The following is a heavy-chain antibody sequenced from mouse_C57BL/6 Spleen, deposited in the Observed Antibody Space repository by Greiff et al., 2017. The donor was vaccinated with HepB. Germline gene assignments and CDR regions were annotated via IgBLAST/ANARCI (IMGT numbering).Heavy chain of an antibody. J-gene: IGHJ2*01. Sequence: QVQLQQPGAELVRPGTSVKLSCKASGYTFTSYWMHWVKQRPGQGLEWIGVIDPSDSYTNYNQKFKGKATLTVDTSSSTAYMQLSSLTSEDSAVYYCARSDYDSFDYWGQGTTLTVSS. CDR1: GYTFTSYW. CDR2: IDPSDSYT. CDR3: ARSDYDSFDY. D-gene: IGHD2-4*01. V-gene: IGHV1-59*01.